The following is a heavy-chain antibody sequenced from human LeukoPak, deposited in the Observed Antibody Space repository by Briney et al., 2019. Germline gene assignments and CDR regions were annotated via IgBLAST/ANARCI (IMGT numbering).Heavy chain of an antibody. J-gene: IGHJ4*02. V-gene: IGHV3-30*04. CDR3: ARETSVDTAVDY. D-gene: IGHD5-18*01. CDR2: LSYDGSNK. CDR1: GFSFSSYT. Sequence: GGSLRLSCAASGFSFSSYTTHWVRQAPGKGLEWVAVLSYDGSNKYYADSVKGRFTISRDNSKNTLYLQMNSLRVEDTAVYYCARETSVDTAVDYWGQGTLVTVSS.